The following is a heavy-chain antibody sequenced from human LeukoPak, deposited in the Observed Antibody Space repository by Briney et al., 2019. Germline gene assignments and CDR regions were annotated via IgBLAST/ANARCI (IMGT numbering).Heavy chain of an antibody. CDR2: IWYDGSNK. V-gene: IGHV3-33*01. D-gene: IGHD2-2*01. CDR3: ARDFYRSSTSCYLYYYYYYGMDV. Sequence: GSLRLSCAASGFTFSSYGMHWVRQAPGKGLEWVAVIWYDGSNKYYADSVKGRFTISRDNSKNTLYLQMNSLRAEDTAVHYCARDFYRSSTSCYLYYYYYYGMDVWGKGTTVTVSS. CDR1: GFTFSSYG. J-gene: IGHJ6*04.